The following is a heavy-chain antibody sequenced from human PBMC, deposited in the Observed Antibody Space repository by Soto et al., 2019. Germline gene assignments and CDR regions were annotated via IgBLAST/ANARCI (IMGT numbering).Heavy chain of an antibody. CDR3: ARSIVVVTAADY. J-gene: IGHJ4*02. CDR2: INAGNGNT. D-gene: IGHD2-21*02. V-gene: IGHV1-3*01. Sequence: ASVKVSCKASGYTLTSYAMHWVRQAPGQRLEWMGWINAGNGNTKYSQKFQGRVTITRDTSASTAYMELSSLRSEDTAVYYCARSIVVVTAADYWGQGTLVTVSS. CDR1: GYTLTSYA.